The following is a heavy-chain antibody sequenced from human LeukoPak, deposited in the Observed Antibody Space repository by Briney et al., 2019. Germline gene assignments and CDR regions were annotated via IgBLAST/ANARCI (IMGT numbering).Heavy chain of an antibody. CDR1: GFTFSSYG. V-gene: IGHV3-30*03. Sequence: PGGSLRLSCAASGFTFSSYGMHWVRQAPGKGLEWVAVISYDGSNKYYADSVKGRFTISRDNAKNSLYLQMNSLRAEDTAVYYCARKGIAAAGTRFDPWGQGTLVTVSS. CDR2: ISYDGSNK. CDR3: ARKGIAAAGTRFDP. J-gene: IGHJ5*02. D-gene: IGHD6-13*01.